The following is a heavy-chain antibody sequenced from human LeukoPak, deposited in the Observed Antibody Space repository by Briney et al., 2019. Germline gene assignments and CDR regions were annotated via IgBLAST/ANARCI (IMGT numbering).Heavy chain of an antibody. D-gene: IGHD3-10*01. V-gene: IGHV3-48*01. CDR3: ATRDYGSGSYQRIRWFDP. CDR2: ISSSSSTI. Sequence: GGSLRLSCAASGFTFSSYSMNWVRQAPGKGLEWVSDISSSSSTIYYADSVKGRFTISRDNSKNTLYLQMNSLRAEDTAVYYCATRDYGSGSYQRIRWFDPWGQGTLVTVSS. J-gene: IGHJ5*02. CDR1: GFTFSSYS.